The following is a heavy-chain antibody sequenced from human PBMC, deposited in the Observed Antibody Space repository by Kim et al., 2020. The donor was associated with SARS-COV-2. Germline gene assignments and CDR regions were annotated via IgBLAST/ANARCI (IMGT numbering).Heavy chain of an antibody. J-gene: IGHJ6*02. Sequence: SYADSMKDRLTISRDTAKNMVYLQMNSLRDEDTAVYYCVRDGLGAVDMDVWGQGTTVTVSS. D-gene: IGHD6-19*01. V-gene: IGHV3-74*01. CDR3: VRDGLGAVDMDV.